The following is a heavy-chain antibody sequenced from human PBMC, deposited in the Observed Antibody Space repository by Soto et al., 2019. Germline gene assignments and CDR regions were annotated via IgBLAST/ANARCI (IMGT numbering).Heavy chain of an antibody. CDR2: CGTDDSYT. D-gene: IGHD3-3*01. J-gene: IGHJ6*02. CDR3: ARGKGHGVLRYGMDV. Sequence: GGSLRLSRGASGFTLRGYWMPWVRQAPGKGLVWFSRCGTDDSYTDYADSVKGRFTISRDNAKNTLYLQMNNLRAEDTAIYYCARGKGHGVLRYGMDVWGQGTSVTVSS. V-gene: IGHV3-74*01. CDR1: GFTLRGYW.